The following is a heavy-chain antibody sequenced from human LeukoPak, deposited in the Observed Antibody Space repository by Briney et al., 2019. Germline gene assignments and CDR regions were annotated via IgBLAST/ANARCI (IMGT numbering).Heavy chain of an antibody. CDR1: GYSIRSGYY. CDR3: ARVRGSRPITMIVASRRYYYMDV. CDR2: IYHSGST. D-gene: IGHD3-22*01. V-gene: IGHV4-38-2*02. J-gene: IGHJ6*03. Sequence: SSETLSLTCTVSGYSIRSGYYWGWIRQPPGKGLEWIGNIYHSGSTYYNPSLKSRVTISVDTSKNQFSLKLSSVTAADTAVYYCARVRGSRPITMIVASRRYYYMDVWGKGTTVTISS.